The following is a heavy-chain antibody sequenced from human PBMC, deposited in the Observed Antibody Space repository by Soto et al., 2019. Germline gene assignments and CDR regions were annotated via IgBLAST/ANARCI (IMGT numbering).Heavy chain of an antibody. CDR2: ISSASSET. J-gene: IGHJ4*02. CDR1: GFTFSRVC. CDR3: ARVAY. Sequence: PGESLKISCEASGFTFSRVCMNWVRQVPGKGLEWVASISSASSETWYADSVKGRFIISRDNAQNSLFLQMNNLRPEDSAIYYCARVAYWGPGTQVTVSS. V-gene: IGHV3-21*04.